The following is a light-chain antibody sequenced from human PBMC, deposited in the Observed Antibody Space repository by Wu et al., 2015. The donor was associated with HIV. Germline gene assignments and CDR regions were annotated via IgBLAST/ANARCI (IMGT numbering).Light chain of an antibody. V-gene: IGKV3-11*01. Sequence: EIVLTQSPATLSLSPGDRATLSCRASQSVRSSLAWYQQKVGQAPSLLIFDASNRDIGIPARFSGSGSGTDFTLTISSLEPEDFAVYFCQQRSNWPPITFGQGTRLEIK. J-gene: IGKJ5*01. CDR2: DAS. CDR1: QSVRSS. CDR3: QQRSNWPPIT.